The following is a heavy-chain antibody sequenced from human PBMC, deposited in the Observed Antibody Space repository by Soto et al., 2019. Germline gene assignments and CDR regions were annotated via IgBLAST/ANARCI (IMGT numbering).Heavy chain of an antibody. V-gene: IGHV3-21*01. CDR1: EFTFSTYS. J-gene: IGHJ4*02. D-gene: IGHD2-8*01. CDR2: ISSSSGRV. Sequence: GGSLRLSCAASEFTFSTYSMNWVRQAPGKGLEWVSSISSSSGRVYYADSVKGRFTISRDNTKNSLFLQMNSLRAEDTAVYYCAGRYCSNGVCPFDSWGQGTLVTVSS. CDR3: AGRYCSNGVCPFDS.